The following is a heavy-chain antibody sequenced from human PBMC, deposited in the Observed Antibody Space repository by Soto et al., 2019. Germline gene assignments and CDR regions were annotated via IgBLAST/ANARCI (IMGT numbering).Heavy chain of an antibody. CDR2: ISYTGST. Sequence: SETLSLTCTVSGGSIDSYYWSWIRQPPGKGLEWISYISYTGSTKNSPSLKSRVTISVDASKNQFALKLYSVTAADTAVYYCARTRYSHGRFFDYWGQGTLVTVSS. CDR3: ARTRYSHGRFFDY. CDR1: GGSIDSYY. V-gene: IGHV4-59*01. D-gene: IGHD5-18*01. J-gene: IGHJ4*02.